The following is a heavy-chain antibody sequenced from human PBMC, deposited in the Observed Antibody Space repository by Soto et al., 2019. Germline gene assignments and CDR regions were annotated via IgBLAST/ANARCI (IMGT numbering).Heavy chain of an antibody. J-gene: IGHJ4*02. V-gene: IGHV1-69*08. Sequence: QVHLVQSGAEVKKPGSSVKVSCKTSGGTISTYVINWVRQAPGQGLEWMGRIIPALGAADYAQKFQDRLTITADKSPSTAYMELSSLRSDDTAVYYCARGGQQVVSFDYWGQGTLVAVSS. CDR1: GGTISTYV. CDR3: ARGGQQVVSFDY. CDR2: IIPALGAA. D-gene: IGHD6-6*01.